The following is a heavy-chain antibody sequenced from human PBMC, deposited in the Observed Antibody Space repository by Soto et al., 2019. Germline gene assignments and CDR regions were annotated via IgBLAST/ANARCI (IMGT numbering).Heavy chain of an antibody. J-gene: IGHJ5*02. CDR2: IIPIFGTA. CDR1: GGTFSSYA. Sequence: SGKGSFKASGGTFSSYAISWVRQAPGQGLEWMGGIIPIFGTANYAQKFQGRVTITADESTSTAYMELSSLRSEDTAVYYCARDTADFWSGPKGWFDPWGQGTLVTVSS. V-gene: IGHV1-69*13. D-gene: IGHD3-3*01. CDR3: ARDTADFWSGPKGWFDP.